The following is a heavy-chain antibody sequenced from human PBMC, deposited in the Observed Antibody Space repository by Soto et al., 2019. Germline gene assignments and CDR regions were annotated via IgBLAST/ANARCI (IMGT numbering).Heavy chain of an antibody. CDR3: ARDWGGWANWFDP. V-gene: IGHV4-31*03. D-gene: IGHD3-16*01. J-gene: IGHJ5*02. CDR2: IYYSGST. CDR1: GGSISSGGYY. Sequence: QVQLQESGPGLVKPSQTLSLTCTVSGGSISSGGYYWSWIRQHPGKGLEWIGYIYYSGSTYYNPSLKSRVTISVDTPKNQCSLKLSSVPAADTAVYYCARDWGGWANWFDPWVQGTLVTVS.